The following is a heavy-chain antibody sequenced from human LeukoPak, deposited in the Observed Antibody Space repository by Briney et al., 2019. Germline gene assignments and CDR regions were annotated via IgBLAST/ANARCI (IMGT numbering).Heavy chain of an antibody. CDR3: AREGAGYSYGYGINWFDP. J-gene: IGHJ5*02. D-gene: IGHD5-18*01. CDR2: INPNSGGT. Sequence: ASVKVSCKASGYTFTGYYMHWVRQAPGQGLEWMGWINPNSGGTNYAQKFQGRVTMTRDTSISTAYMELSRLRSDDTAVYYCAREGAGYSYGYGINWFDPWGQGTLVTVFS. V-gene: IGHV1-2*02. CDR1: GYTFTGYY.